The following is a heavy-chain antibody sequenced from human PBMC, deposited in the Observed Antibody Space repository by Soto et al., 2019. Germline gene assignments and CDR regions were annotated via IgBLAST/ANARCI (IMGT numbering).Heavy chain of an antibody. V-gene: IGHV3-21*02. CDR3: ARELSTIIRAYN. CDR2: ISPYDHSF. CDR1: GFTFTSHN. D-gene: IGHD3-10*01. J-gene: IGHJ4*02. Sequence: EVQLVESGGGLVKPGGSLRLSCAASGFTFTSHNIYWFRQAPGKGLEWVSSISPYDHSFYYADSVKGRFIVSKDNAKSSVFLQMDSLRAEDTAIYYCARELSTIIRAYNWGQGTLVTVSS.